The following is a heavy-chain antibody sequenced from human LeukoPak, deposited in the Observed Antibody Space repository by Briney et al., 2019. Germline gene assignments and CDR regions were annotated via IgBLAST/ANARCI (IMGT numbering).Heavy chain of an antibody. CDR3: ARYPKSYSNGWIAFDI. D-gene: IGHD6-19*01. V-gene: IGHV4-39*01. J-gene: IGHJ3*02. Sequence: SETLSLTCSVSGDSISSRNSYWCWIRQSPGKGLEWIGSMYYSGNTYYKPSLRSRVTMSVDTSNNQFSLKLSSVTAADTAAYYCARYPKSYSNGWIAFDIWGQGTMVTVSS. CDR2: MYYSGNT. CDR1: GDSISSRNSY.